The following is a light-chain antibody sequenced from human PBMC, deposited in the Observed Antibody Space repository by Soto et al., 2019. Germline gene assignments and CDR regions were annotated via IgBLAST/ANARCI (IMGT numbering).Light chain of an antibody. CDR3: QQSYSTPWT. V-gene: IGKV1-5*01. J-gene: IGKJ1*01. CDR1: QGISTY. CDR2: DVS. Sequence: DIQMTQSPSSLSASLGDRVTISCRASQGISTYLAWYQQKPGKAPTLLISDVSRLESGVPSRFSGSGSGTEFTLTISGLQPDDFATYYCQQSYSTPWTFGQGTKVEFK.